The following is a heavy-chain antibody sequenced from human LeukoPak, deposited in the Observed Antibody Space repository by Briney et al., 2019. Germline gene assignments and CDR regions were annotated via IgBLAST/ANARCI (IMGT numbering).Heavy chain of an antibody. CDR3: ARSAAARRGLYLDY. D-gene: IGHD6-6*01. V-gene: IGHV5-51*01. CDR2: IYPGDSDT. J-gene: IGHJ4*02. Sequence: GESLKISCKGSGFTISSYWIGWVRQMPGKGLEWMGIIYPGDSDTRYSPSFQGQVTISADNSITTAYLQWSSLKASDTAMYYCARSAAARRGLYLDYWGQGTLVTISS. CDR1: GFTISSYW.